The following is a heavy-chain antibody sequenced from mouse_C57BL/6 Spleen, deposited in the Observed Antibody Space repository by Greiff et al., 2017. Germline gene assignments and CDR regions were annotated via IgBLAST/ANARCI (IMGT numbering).Heavy chain of an antibody. CDR1: GFTFPDYY. Sequence: DVMLVDSGGGLVQPGGSLSLSCAASGFTFPDYYMSWVRQPPGKALEWLGFIRNKANGYTTEYSASVKGRFTISRDNSQSILYLQMNALRAEDSATYYCARSSYVYAYWGQGTLVTVSA. J-gene: IGHJ3*01. V-gene: IGHV7-3*01. CDR2: IRNKANGYTT. D-gene: IGHD1-1*01. CDR3: ARSSYVYAY.